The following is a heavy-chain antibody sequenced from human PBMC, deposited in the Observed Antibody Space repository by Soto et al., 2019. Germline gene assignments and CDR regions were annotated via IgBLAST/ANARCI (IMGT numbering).Heavy chain of an antibody. V-gene: IGHV1-2*04. J-gene: IGHJ5*02. CDR2: INPKSGAT. D-gene: IGHD3-22*01. CDR3: ARDAYYYDSAAYKGWFDP. CDR1: GYTFTGHY. Sequence: GASVKVSCKASGYTFTGHYLHWVRQAPGQGLEWMGWINPKSGATNYAQKFQGWVTMTRDTSISTVYMELSRLKSDDTAVYYCARDAYYYDSAAYKGWFDPWGQGTLVTVSS.